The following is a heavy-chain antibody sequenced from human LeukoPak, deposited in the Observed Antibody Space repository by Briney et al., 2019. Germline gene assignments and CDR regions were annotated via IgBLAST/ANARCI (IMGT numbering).Heavy chain of an antibody. CDR1: GFTVSDYS. Sequence: GGSLRLSCAASGFTVSDYSISWIRQSPGKGPEWISYVMSGRGSTNYADSVKGRFTISRDNAKNSVALQLDGLRADDTAVYFCTRERRGSYYAFESWGQGTLVTVSS. V-gene: IGHV3-11*05. D-gene: IGHD3-16*01. CDR3: TRERRGSYYAFES. J-gene: IGHJ4*02. CDR2: VMSGRGST.